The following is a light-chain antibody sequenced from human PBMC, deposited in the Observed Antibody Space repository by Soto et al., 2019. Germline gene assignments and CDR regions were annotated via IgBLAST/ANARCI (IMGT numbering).Light chain of an antibody. CDR2: LEGSGSY. J-gene: IGLJ2*01. CDR3: ETWDSNILV. Sequence: QLVLTQSSSASASLGSSVKLTCTLSSGHSSYIIAWHQQQPGKAPRYLMKLEGSGSYNKGSGVPDRFSGSSSGADRYLTISNLHFEEEADYSGETWDSNILVFGGGTKVTVL. V-gene: IGLV4-60*02. CDR1: SGHSSYI.